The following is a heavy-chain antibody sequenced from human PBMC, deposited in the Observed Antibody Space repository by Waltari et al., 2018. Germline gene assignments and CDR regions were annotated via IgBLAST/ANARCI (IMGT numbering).Heavy chain of an antibody. J-gene: IGHJ3*02. CDR3: ARGDGGSGLGASDI. CDR1: GFTFTNHG. D-gene: IGHD3-3*01. CDR2: IWYDGRNK. Sequence: QVQLVESGGGVVQSGRSLRLSCVGSGFTFTNHGMNWVRQAPGKGLEWGAVIWYDGRNKNYLDSVKGRFTISRDNSKNTMYLEMNRLGAEDTAVYFCARGDGGSGLGASDIWGQGTMVTVSS. V-gene: IGHV3-33*01.